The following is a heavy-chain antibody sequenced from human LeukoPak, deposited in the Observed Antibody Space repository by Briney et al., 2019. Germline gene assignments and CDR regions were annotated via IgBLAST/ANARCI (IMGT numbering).Heavy chain of an antibody. J-gene: IGHJ4*02. V-gene: IGHV4-39*01. D-gene: IGHD4-17*01. CDR2: IFYSGNT. CDR1: GGSISSSSYY. Sequence: PSETLSLTCTDSGGSISSSSYYWGWIRQPPGKGLEWIGSIFYSGNTYYNPSLKSRVTISVDTSKNQFSLKLSSVTAADTAVYYCARSTVTTWVGDFDYWGQGTLVTVSS. CDR3: ARSTVTTWVGDFDY.